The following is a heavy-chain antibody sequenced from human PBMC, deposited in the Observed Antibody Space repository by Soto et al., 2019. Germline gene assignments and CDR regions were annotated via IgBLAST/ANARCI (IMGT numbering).Heavy chain of an antibody. CDR1: GYTFTSYD. CDR3: ARVYYDFWSGYPNYYMDV. Sequence: ASVKVSCKASGYTFTSYDINWVRQATGQGLEWMGWMNPNSGNTGYAQKFQGRVTMTRNTSISTAYMELSSLRSEDTAVYYCARVYYDFWSGYPNYYMDVWGKGTTVTSP. J-gene: IGHJ6*03. CDR2: MNPNSGNT. D-gene: IGHD3-3*01. V-gene: IGHV1-8*01.